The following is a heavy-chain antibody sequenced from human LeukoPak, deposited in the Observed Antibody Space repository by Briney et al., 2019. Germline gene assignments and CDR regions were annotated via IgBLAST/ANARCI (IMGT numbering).Heavy chain of an antibody. CDR2: TGGSDDNT. CDR1: GFSFNGYA. V-gene: IGHV3-23*01. J-gene: IGHJ4*02. CDR3: TKDLMTGFSSGWYLAY. Sequence: GGSLRLSCEGSGFSFNGYAMSWVRQAPGKGLEWVADTGGSDDNTHYADSVKGRFSISRDTSENRLFLQMNSLRPDDSALYYCTKDLMTGFSSGWYLAYWGQGTLVTVSS. D-gene: IGHD6-19*01.